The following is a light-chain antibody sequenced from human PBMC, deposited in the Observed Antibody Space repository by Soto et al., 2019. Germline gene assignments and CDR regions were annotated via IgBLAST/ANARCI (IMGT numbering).Light chain of an antibody. CDR1: ERLLHSDGKTY. V-gene: IGKV2D-29*01. J-gene: IGKJ5*01. CDR2: EVS. CDR3: MQSIQLPTIT. Sequence: DIVMTQTPLSLSVTPGRPSHISCKSGERLLHSDGKTYLYWYLQKPGQPPQLLLYEVSNRFSGVPDRFSGSGSATDFTLKISRVQAEDVGAYYCMQSIQLPTITFGQGTRLEIK.